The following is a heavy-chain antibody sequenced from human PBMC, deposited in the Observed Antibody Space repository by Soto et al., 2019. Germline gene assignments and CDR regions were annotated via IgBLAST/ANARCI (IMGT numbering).Heavy chain of an antibody. CDR3: ARGLDGAVAGIALWNYYYYGMDV. V-gene: IGHV1-8*02. Sequence: ASVKVSCTASGGTFSSYAISWVRQATGQGLEWMGWMNPNSGNTGYAQKFQGRVTMTRNTSISTAYMELSSLRSEDTAVYYCARGLDGAVAGIALWNYYYYGMDVWGQGTTVTVSS. CDR2: MNPNSGNT. D-gene: IGHD6-19*01. CDR1: GGTFSSYA. J-gene: IGHJ6*02.